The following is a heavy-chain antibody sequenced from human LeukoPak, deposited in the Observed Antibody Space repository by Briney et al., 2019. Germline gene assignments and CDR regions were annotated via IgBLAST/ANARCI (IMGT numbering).Heavy chain of an antibody. V-gene: IGHV3-48*01. Sequence: GGSLRLSCAASGFTFSSYSMNWVRQAPGKGLEWVSYISSSSSTIYYADSVKGRFTISRDNAKNSLYLQMDRLRAEDTAVYYCARDNYSGSRYFDYWGQGTLVTVSS. CDR1: GFTFSSYS. D-gene: IGHD1-26*01. J-gene: IGHJ4*02. CDR2: ISSSSSTI. CDR3: ARDNYSGSRYFDY.